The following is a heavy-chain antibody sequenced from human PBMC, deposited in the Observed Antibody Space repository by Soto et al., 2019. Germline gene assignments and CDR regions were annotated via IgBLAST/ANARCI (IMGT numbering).Heavy chain of an antibody. CDR3: AKXLNYCSSPTCYTSKFDY. Sequence: GGSLRLSCAASGFTFSSYALTWVRQAPGKGLEWVSTISGSGGTTYYADSVKGRFTISRDNSKNTLYLQMNSLRAEDTAVYYCAKXLNYCSSPTCYTSKFDYWGQGTLVTVSS. V-gene: IGHV3-23*01. CDR2: ISGSGGTT. CDR1: GFTFSSYA. D-gene: IGHD2-2*02. J-gene: IGHJ4*02.